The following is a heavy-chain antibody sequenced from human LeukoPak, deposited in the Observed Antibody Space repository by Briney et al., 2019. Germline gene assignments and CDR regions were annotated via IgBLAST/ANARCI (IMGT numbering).Heavy chain of an antibody. D-gene: IGHD2-2*01. J-gene: IGHJ4*02. CDR2: ISSSSSYI. CDR1: GFTFSSYS. Sequence: PGGSLRLXCAASGFTFSSYSMNWVRQAPGKGLESVSSISSSSSYIYYADSVKGRFTISRDNAKNSLYLQMNSLRAEDTAVYYCARDCSSTSCAHDYWGQGTLVTVSS. V-gene: IGHV3-21*01. CDR3: ARDCSSTSCAHDY.